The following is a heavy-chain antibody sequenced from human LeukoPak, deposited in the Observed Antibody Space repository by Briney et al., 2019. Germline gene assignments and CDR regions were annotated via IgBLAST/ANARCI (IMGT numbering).Heavy chain of an antibody. D-gene: IGHD3-22*01. J-gene: IGHJ5*01. CDR2: ISSRSDYT. Sequence: PGGCLRLSCAASGFTFNIYAMSWVRQAPGKGLEWVSSISSRSDYTFYADSVKGRFTISRDNSRNTLYLQMNSLRAEDTAIYYCAKDRPNYYETNGHYYRRDGDSWGQGTLVTVSS. CDR3: AKDRPNYYETNGHYYRRDGDS. CDR1: GFTFNIYA. V-gene: IGHV3-23*01.